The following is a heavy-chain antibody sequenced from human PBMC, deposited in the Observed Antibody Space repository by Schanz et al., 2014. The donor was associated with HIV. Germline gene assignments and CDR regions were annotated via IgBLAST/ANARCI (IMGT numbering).Heavy chain of an antibody. CDR3: ARPDYDSWVDV. V-gene: IGHV3-11*01. CDR1: GFSFSDTY. CDR2: ISGSGNTI. D-gene: IGHD3-3*01. Sequence: QVQLVESGGGLVKPGGSLRLSCAASGFSFSDTYMTWIRQAPGKGLEWVSYISGSGNTIYYADSVKGRFTISRDNAKXXXSLXXXXXRAEDTAVYYCARPDYDSWVDVWGQGTTVIVSS. J-gene: IGHJ6*02.